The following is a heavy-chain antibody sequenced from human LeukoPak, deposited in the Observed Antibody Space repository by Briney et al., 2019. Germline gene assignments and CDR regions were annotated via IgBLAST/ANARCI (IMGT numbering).Heavy chain of an antibody. J-gene: IGHJ4*02. CDR1: GYTLTGLS. CDR3: ATGFYYYDSSGWPGDY. D-gene: IGHD3-22*01. CDR2: FNPESGET. Sequence: ASVKVSCKVSGYTLTGLSMHWVRQAPGKGLEWMGGFNPESGETNYAQKVQGRVTMTGDTSTGTAYMALSSLRSDDTAVYYCATGFYYYDSSGWPGDYWGQGTLVTVSS. V-gene: IGHV1-24*01.